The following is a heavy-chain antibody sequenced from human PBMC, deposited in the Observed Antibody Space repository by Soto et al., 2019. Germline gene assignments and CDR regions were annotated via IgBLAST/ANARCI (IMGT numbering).Heavy chain of an antibody. V-gene: IGHV3-23*01. J-gene: IGHJ4*02. CDR2: ISGSGGST. Sequence: LRLSCAASGFTFSSYAMSWVRQAPGKGLEWVSAISGSGGSTYYADSVKGRFTISRDNSKNTLYLQMNSLRAEDTAVYYCAKEEGYCSSTSCLYFDYWGQGTMVTVSS. CDR1: GFTFSSYA. D-gene: IGHD2-2*01. CDR3: AKEEGYCSSTSCLYFDY.